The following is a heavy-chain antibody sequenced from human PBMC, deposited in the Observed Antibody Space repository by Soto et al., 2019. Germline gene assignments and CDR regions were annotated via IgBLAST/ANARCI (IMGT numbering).Heavy chain of an antibody. CDR1: GGSMNNRY. Sequence: SETLSLTCTVSGGSMNNRYWSWIRQPPGKGLEWIGYIYYSGSTDYNPSLRSRVSISVDTSKKQFSLKLNSVTAADTAVYYCASHLNYAFDTGGRGTLVTF. CDR2: IYYSGST. J-gene: IGHJ4*02. V-gene: IGHV4-59*11. CDR3: ASHLNYAFDT. D-gene: IGHD1-7*01.